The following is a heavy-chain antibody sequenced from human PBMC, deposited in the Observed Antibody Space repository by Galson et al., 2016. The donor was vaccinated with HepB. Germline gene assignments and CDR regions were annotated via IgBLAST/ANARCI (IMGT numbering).Heavy chain of an antibody. J-gene: IGHJ5*01. CDR2: IYYTGST. V-gene: IGHV4-31*03. CDR3: VREFSGSWYDS. CDR1: GGSIGSSSYY. D-gene: IGHD6-25*01. Sequence: TLSLTCTVFGGSIGSSSYYWNWIRQHPGKGLEWVGSIYYTGSTYYNPSLKSRLTISVDQSKSQFSLKLTSVTAADTAVYYCVREFSGSWYDSWGQGALVTVSP.